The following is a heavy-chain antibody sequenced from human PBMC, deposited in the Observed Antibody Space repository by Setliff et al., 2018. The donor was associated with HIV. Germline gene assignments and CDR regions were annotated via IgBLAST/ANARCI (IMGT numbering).Heavy chain of an antibody. Sequence: SETLSLTCTVSGGSIRRSPHYWGWICQPPGKGLEWRGSMYYRGNTHYNPSLKSRVSIDADTSKKQFSLRLSSVGAADTAVYYCARVWSNSPLLDYWGPGTLVT. J-gene: IGHJ4*02. V-gene: IGHV4-39*07. D-gene: IGHD4-4*01. CDR3: ARVWSNSPLLDY. CDR2: MYYRGNT. CDR1: GGSIRRSPHY.